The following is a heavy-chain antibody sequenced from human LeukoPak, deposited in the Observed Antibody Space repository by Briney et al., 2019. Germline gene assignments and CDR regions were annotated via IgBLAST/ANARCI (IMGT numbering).Heavy chain of an antibody. D-gene: IGHD1-26*01. Sequence: SETMSLTCAVYGGSFSGYYWSWIRQPPGKGLEWIGEINHSGSTNYNPSLKSRVTISVDTSKNQFSLKLSSVTAADTAVYYCAREQWEPRGTCGQGTLVTVSS. CDR2: INHSGST. J-gene: IGHJ5*02. CDR1: GGSFSGYY. V-gene: IGHV4-34*01. CDR3: AREQWEPRGT.